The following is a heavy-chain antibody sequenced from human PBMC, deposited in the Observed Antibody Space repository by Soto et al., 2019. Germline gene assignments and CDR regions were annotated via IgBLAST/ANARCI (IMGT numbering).Heavy chain of an antibody. CDR3: ARSLVNGTYEAFDI. Sequence: PGQALKISCKRSGYNFNRYWSGWVRQLPGKGLEWMGVIYPGDSDTRYSPSLQGQVTISADKSSSAAYLQWSSLQASDTATYYCARSLVNGTYEAFDIWGQGTMVTVSS. V-gene: IGHV5-51*01. CDR1: GYNFNRYW. J-gene: IGHJ3*02. CDR2: IYPGDSDT. D-gene: IGHD6-13*01.